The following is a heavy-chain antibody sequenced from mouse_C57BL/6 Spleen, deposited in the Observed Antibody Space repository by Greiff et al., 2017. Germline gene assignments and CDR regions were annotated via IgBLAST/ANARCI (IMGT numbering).Heavy chain of an antibody. Sequence: QESGPGLVKPSQSLSLTCSVTGYSITSGYYWNWIRQFPGNKLEWMGYISYDGSNNYNPSLKNRISITRATSKNQFFLKLNSVTTEDTATYYCAREVIYGSSSWFAYWGQGTLVTVSA. V-gene: IGHV3-6*01. CDR3: AREVIYGSSSWFAY. D-gene: IGHD1-1*01. CDR2: ISYDGSN. J-gene: IGHJ3*01. CDR1: GYSITSGYY.